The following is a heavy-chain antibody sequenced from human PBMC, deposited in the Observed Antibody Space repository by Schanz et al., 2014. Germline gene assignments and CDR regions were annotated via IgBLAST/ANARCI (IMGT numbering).Heavy chain of an antibody. Sequence: QVQLVQSGAEVRKPGASVKVSCKASGYTFISYGIKWVRQAPGQGPEFMGWISTFRNEDTNSAQRFQGRLTMTTDTSTSTAYMELRSLRADDTALYYCARGGYSYALSAFDIWGQGTMVTVS. D-gene: IGHD5-18*01. CDR2: ISTFRNEDT. V-gene: IGHV1-18*01. CDR3: ARGGYSYALSAFDI. J-gene: IGHJ3*02. CDR1: GYTFISYG.